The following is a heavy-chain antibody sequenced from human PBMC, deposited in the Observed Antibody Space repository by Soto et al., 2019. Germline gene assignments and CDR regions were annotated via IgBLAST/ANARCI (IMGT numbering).Heavy chain of an antibody. CDR3: RQSSSSRPDFAYRMDV. Sequence: GGSLRLSCAASGFSVTSYAMSWLRQAPGKGLEWVSVLSGSGDYTYYADAVRGRFTISRDNSKNTVFLQMNSLRAEDTAVYYCRQSSSSRPDFAYRMDVWGQGTTVTVSS. D-gene: IGHD6-6*01. CDR1: GFSVTSYA. CDR2: LSGSGDYT. J-gene: IGHJ6*02. V-gene: IGHV3-23*01.